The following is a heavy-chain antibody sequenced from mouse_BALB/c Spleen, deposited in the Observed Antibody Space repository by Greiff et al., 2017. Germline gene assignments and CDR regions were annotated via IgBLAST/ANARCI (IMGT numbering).Heavy chain of an antibody. Sequence: LQQPGSELVRPGASVKLSCKASGYTFTSYWMHWVKQRHGQGLEWIGNIYPGSGSTNYDEKFKSKGTLTVDTSSSTAYMHLSSLTSEDSAVYYCTREYYGNYFDYWGQGTTLTVSS. V-gene: IGHV1S22*01. CDR2: IYPGSGST. CDR3: TREYYGNYFDY. CDR1: GYTFTSYW. J-gene: IGHJ2*01. D-gene: IGHD1-1*01.